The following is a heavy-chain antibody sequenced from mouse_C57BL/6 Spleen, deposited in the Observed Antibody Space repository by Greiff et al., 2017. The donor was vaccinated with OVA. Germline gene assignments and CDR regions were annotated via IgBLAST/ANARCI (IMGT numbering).Heavy chain of an antibody. J-gene: IGHJ1*03. CDR1: GYTFTSYW. CDR2: IHPSDSDT. Sequence: QVQLQQPGAELVKPGASVKVSCKASGYTFTSYWMHWVKQRPGQGLEWIGRIHPSDSDTNDNQKFKGKATLTVDKSSSTAYMQLSSLTSEDSAVYYCAIGATVVATDWYFDVWGTGTTVTVSS. D-gene: IGHD1-1*01. V-gene: IGHV1-74*01. CDR3: AIGATVVATDWYFDV.